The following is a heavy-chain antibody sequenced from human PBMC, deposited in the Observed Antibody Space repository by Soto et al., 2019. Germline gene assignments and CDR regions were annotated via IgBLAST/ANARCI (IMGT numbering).Heavy chain of an antibody. D-gene: IGHD2-21*02. CDR2: ISAYNGKT. V-gene: IGHV1-18*04. CDR3: AREANCGSDCYSPAEYSQH. Sequence: QVQLVQSGAEVKKPGASVKVSCKASGYTFSNYGISWVRQAPGQGLEWMAWISAYNGKTYYTQSLQGRVTMTTDTSTSTAYMELRSLTSDDTAVYYCAREANCGSDCYSPAEYSQHWCQGALVTVSS. J-gene: IGHJ1*01. CDR1: GYTFSNYG.